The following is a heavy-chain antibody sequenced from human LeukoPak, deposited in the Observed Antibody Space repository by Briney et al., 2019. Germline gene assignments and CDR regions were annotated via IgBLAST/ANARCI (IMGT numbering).Heavy chain of an antibody. V-gene: IGHV1-18*01. D-gene: IGHD6-13*01. CDR1: GYIFTSYG. CDR3: ARDLVSGNGYTSSCYY. CDR2: INTYNGNT. Sequence: ASVKVSCKASGYIFTSYGITWVRQAPGQGREWMGWINTYNGNTNYAQKVQGRVTMTTDTSTRTAYMELRSLRSDDTAIYYCARDLVSGNGYTSSCYYWGQGTQVTVSS. J-gene: IGHJ4*02.